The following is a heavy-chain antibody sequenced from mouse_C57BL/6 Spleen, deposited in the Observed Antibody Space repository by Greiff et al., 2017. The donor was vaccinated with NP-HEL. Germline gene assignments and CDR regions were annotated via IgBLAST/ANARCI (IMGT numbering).Heavy chain of an antibody. CDR1: GYTFTSYW. CDR3: ARAGYYGSSYRFAY. V-gene: IGHV1-52*01. Sequence: VQLQQPGAELVRPGSSVKLSCKASGYTFTSYWMHWVKQRPIQGLEWIGNIDPSDSDTHYNQKFKDKATLTVDKSSSTAYMQLSSLTSEDSAVYYCARAGYYGSSYRFAYWGQGTLVTVSA. J-gene: IGHJ3*01. CDR2: IDPSDSDT. D-gene: IGHD1-1*01.